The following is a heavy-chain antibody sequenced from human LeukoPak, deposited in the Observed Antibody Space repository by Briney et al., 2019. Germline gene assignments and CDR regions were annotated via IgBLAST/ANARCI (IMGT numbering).Heavy chain of an antibody. CDR1: GGSISNYY. Sequence: SETLSPTCTVSGGSISNYYWSWIRQPAGKGLEWIGRIYTSGSTNYNPSLKSRVTMSVDTSKNQFSLKLSSVTAADTAVYYCARDLGAIVATISCAFDIWGQGTMVTVSS. D-gene: IGHD5-12*01. CDR3: ARDLGAIVATISCAFDI. CDR2: IYTSGST. V-gene: IGHV4-4*07. J-gene: IGHJ3*02.